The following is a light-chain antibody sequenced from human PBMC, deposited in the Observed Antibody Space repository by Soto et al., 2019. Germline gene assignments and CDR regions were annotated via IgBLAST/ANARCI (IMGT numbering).Light chain of an antibody. CDR2: KAS. CDR1: QTISSC. J-gene: IGKJ1*01. Sequence: DIQFTQSPSTLSGSVGERVTISCRASQTISSCLAWYQQKPGKAPKLLIYKASTIKSGVPSRFSGSGSGTEFTLTISSLQPDDFATYYCQHYNSYSDAFGQGTKVDI. V-gene: IGKV1-5*03. CDR3: QHYNSYSDA.